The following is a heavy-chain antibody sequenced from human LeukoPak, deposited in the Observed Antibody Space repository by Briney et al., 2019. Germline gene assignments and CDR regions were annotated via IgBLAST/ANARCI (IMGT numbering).Heavy chain of an antibody. D-gene: IGHD3-10*01. J-gene: IGHJ4*02. CDR3: ASGAKDY. CDR2: IYYSGST. V-gene: IGHV4-39*07. Sequence: SETLSLTCTVSGGSISTMSYYWGWIRQPPGKGLEWIGSIYYSGSTYYNPSLKSRVTISVDTSKNQFSLKLSSVTAADTAVYYCASGAKDYWGQGTLVTVSS. CDR1: GGSISTMSYY.